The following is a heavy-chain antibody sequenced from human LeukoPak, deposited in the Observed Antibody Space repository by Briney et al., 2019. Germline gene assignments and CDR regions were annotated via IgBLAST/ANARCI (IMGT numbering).Heavy chain of an antibody. CDR3: TTVPRYCSGGSCSQFDY. J-gene: IGHJ4*02. Sequence: GGSLRLSCAASGFTFSNAWMSWVRQAPGKGLEWVGRIKSKTDGGTTDYAAPVKGRFTISRDDSKNTLYLQMNSLKTEDTAAYYCTTVPRYCSGGSCSQFDYWGQGTLVTVSS. D-gene: IGHD2-15*01. CDR1: GFTFSNAW. V-gene: IGHV3-15*01. CDR2: IKSKTDGGTT.